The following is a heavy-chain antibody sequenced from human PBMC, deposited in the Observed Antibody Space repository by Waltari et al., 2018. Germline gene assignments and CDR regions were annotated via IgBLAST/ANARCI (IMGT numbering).Heavy chain of an antibody. J-gene: IGHJ6*03. D-gene: IGHD2-2*03. CDR1: GGSFSGYY. CDR3: ARVGAGYYYYYYMDV. Sequence: QVQLQQWGAGLLKPSETLSLTCAVYGGSFSGYYWSWIRQPPGKGLEWIGEINHSGSTNYNPSLKSQVTISVDTSKNQFSLKLSSVTAADTAVYYCARVGAGYYYYYYMDVWGKGTTVTISS. CDR2: INHSGST. V-gene: IGHV4-34*01.